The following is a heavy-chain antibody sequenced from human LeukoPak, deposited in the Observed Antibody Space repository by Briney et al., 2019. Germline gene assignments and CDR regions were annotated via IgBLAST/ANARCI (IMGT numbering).Heavy chain of an antibody. J-gene: IGHJ4*02. CDR2: IKSKTDGGTT. Sequence: GGSLRLSCAASGFTFRNYGVHWVRQAPGKGLEWVGRIKSKTDGGTTDYAAPVKGRFTISRDDSKNTLYLQMNSLKTEDTAVYYCTTDGWGATGFDYWGQGTLVTVSS. CDR1: GFTFRNYG. V-gene: IGHV3-15*01. CDR3: TTDGWGATGFDY. D-gene: IGHD1-26*01.